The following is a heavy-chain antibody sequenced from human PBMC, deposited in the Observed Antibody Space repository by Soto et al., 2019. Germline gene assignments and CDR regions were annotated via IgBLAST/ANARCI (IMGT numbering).Heavy chain of an antibody. CDR2: ISGSGGST. Sequence: EVQLLESGGGLVQPGGSLRLSCAASGFTFSSYAMSWVRQAPGKGLEWVSAISGSGGSTYYADSVKGRFTISRDNSKNTLYLQMNSLRAEDTAVYYCAKGGIPELLHYYYMDVWGKGTTVTVSS. D-gene: IGHD1-7*01. CDR3: AKGGIPELLHYYYMDV. V-gene: IGHV3-23*01. CDR1: GFTFSSYA. J-gene: IGHJ6*03.